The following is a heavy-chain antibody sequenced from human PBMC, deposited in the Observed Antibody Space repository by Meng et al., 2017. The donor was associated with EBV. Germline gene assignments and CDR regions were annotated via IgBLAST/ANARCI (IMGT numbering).Heavy chain of an antibody. J-gene: IGHJ4*02. V-gene: IGHV1-69*01. Sequence: QVELVRSGRGRKKPGSSVKFSCNAGGGPFRYYAIRGGRPAPGQGLWWLGGFLPRLGAPNYAQKFHGRVKITEYDSPSTHYMDLSSLRSEDTAIYDRASESGRGYNPDYWGQGTLVTVSS. CDR2: FLPRLGAP. CDR1: GGPFRYYA. CDR3: ASESGRGYNPDY. D-gene: IGHD3-10*01.